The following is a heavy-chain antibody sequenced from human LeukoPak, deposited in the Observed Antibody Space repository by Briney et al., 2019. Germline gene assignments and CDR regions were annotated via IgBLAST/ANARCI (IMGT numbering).Heavy chain of an antibody. V-gene: IGHV3-23*01. CDR3: AKDRGQLVPKYNWFDP. Sequence: GGSPRLSCSASGFTLSDYYMDWVRQAPGKGLEWVSAISSSGSSTYYADSVKGRFTISRDNSKNTLYLQMNSLRAEDTAVYYCAKDRGQLVPKYNWFDPWGQGTLVTVSS. CDR1: GFTLSDYY. CDR2: ISSSGSST. J-gene: IGHJ5*02. D-gene: IGHD6-6*01.